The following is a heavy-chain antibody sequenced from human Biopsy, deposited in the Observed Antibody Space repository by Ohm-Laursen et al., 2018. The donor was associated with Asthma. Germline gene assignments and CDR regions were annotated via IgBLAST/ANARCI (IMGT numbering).Heavy chain of an antibody. CDR1: GGTFSTFG. J-gene: IGHJ6*02. D-gene: IGHD6-19*01. CDR3: ARCQVGYSSGWSLLLKKIYYSGMDV. Sequence: SSVKVSCRPSGGTFSTFGISWVRQAPGQGLEWMGRIIPFYGTATYAQNFQGRLTLTADESTSTAYMEVTSLRSEDTAIYYCARCQVGYSSGWSLLLKKIYYSGMDVWGQGTAVTVSS. V-gene: IGHV1-69*15. CDR2: IIPFYGTA.